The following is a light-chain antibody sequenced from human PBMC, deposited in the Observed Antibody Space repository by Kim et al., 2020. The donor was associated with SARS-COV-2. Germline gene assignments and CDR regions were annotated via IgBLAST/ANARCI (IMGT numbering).Light chain of an antibody. Sequence: VSPAQTARITCSGDSVGHKSACWYQQRPGQSPVLVIYQGNKRPSGIPERFSGSSSGNTATLTISGTQTLDEADYYCQAWDTTTVAFGGGTQLTVL. CDR2: QGN. V-gene: IGLV3-1*01. CDR3: QAWDTTTVA. CDR1: SVGHKS. J-gene: IGLJ2*01.